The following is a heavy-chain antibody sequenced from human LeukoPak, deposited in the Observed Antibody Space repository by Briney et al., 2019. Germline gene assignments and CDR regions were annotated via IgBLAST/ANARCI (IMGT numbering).Heavy chain of an antibody. CDR1: GDSVSSKSAA. V-gene: IGHV6-1*01. J-gene: IGHJ6*02. CDR2: TYYRSKWYN. CDR3: ARGDYGSGEYYYYYGMDV. Sequence: SQTLSLTCAISGDSVSSKSAAWNWIRQSPSRGLEWLGRTYYRSKWYNDYAVSVKSRTPINPDTSKNQFSLQLNSVTPEDTAVYYCARGDYGSGEYYYYYGMDVWGQGTTVTVSS. D-gene: IGHD3-10*01.